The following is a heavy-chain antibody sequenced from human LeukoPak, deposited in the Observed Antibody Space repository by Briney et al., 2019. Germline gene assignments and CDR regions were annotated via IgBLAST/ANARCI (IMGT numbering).Heavy chain of an antibody. Sequence: GGSLRLSCTTSGFTFSSSAMSWVRQAPGKGLEWLAFISYDGDNKYYADSVKGRFTISRDNSKNTLYLQMNSLRAEDTAVYYCAVSFYYYYMDVWGKGTTVTVSS. CDR2: ISYDGDNK. CDR3: AVSFYYYYMDV. D-gene: IGHD1-7*01. V-gene: IGHV3-30*04. J-gene: IGHJ6*03. CDR1: GFTFSSSA.